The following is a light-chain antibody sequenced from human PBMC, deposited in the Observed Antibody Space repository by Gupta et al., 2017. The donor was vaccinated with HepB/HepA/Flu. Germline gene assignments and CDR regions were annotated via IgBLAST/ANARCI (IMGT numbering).Light chain of an antibody. V-gene: IGLV2-14*03. J-gene: IGLJ2*01. CDR2: DVA. CDR3: SSFTSTLTLVV. Sequence: QSALTQPASVSGSPGQSITISCTGTSRDIGAYDSVSWYQQYPGKAPKLLIYDVAARPSGISTRFSGSKSGNTASLTISGLQTEDEAAYFCSSFTSTLTLVVFGGGTKLTVL. CDR1: SRDIGAYDS.